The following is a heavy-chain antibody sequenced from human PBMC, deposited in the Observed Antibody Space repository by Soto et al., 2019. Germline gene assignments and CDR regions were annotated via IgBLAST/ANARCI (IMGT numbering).Heavy chain of an antibody. D-gene: IGHD3-16*02. J-gene: IGHJ3*02. Sequence: SETLSLTCTVSGGSISSYYWSWIRQPPGKGLEWIGYIYYSGSTNYNPSLKSRVTISVDTSKNQFSLKLSSVTAADTAVYYCARADYIWGSYRYDAFDIWGQGTMVTVSS. V-gene: IGHV4-59*01. CDR1: GGSISSYY. CDR3: ARADYIWGSYRYDAFDI. CDR2: IYYSGST.